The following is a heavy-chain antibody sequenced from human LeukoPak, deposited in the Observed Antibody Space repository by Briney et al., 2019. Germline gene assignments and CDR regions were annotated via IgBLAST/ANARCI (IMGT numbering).Heavy chain of an antibody. CDR2: MNPNSGNT. V-gene: IGHV1-8*01. CDR3: ARVMGIAVANDY. Sequence: ASVKVSCKASGYAFTSYDINWVRQATGQGLGWMGWMNPNSGNTGYAQKFQGRVTMTRNTSISTAYMELSSLRPEDTAVYYCARVMGIAVANDYWGQGTLVTVSS. D-gene: IGHD6-19*01. J-gene: IGHJ4*02. CDR1: GYAFTSYD.